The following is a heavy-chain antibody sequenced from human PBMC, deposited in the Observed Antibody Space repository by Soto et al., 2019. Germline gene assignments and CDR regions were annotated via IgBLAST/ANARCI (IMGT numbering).Heavy chain of an antibody. CDR3: ARGSSIAARPRGYYFDY. V-gene: IGHV3-30-3*01. CDR2: ISYDGSNK. D-gene: IGHD6-6*01. J-gene: IGHJ4*02. CDR1: GFTFSSYA. Sequence: GGSLRLSCAASGFTFSSYATHWVRQAPGKGLEWVAVISYDGSNKYYADSVKGRFTISRDNSKNTLYLQMNSLRAEDTAVYYCARGSSIAARPRGYYFDYWGQGTLVTVSS.